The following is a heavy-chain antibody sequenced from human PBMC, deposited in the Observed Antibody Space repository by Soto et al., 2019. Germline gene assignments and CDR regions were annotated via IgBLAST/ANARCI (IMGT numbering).Heavy chain of an antibody. D-gene: IGHD2-2*01. J-gene: IGHJ6*02. CDR2: IIPILNSP. Sequence: QVQLVQSGAEVKKPGSSVKVSCKASGGTFGSYAITWVRRAPGQGLEWLGGIIPILNSPAYAQKFQARVVITADEMTTTAYMELNSLRFDDTAVYYCAREAPYCTSATCPKFYDMDVWGQGTTVTVAS. CDR3: AREAPYCTSATCPKFYDMDV. CDR1: GGTFGSYA. V-gene: IGHV1-69*01.